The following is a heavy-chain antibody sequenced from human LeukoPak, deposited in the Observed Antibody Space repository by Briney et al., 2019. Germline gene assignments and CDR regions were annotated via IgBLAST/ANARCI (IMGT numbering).Heavy chain of an antibody. V-gene: IGHV3-30*18. Sequence: GGSLRLSCAASGFTFNNYAMTWVRQAPGKGLEWVAVISYDGSNKYYADSVKGRFTISRDNSKNTLYLQMNSLRAEDTAVYYCANQLRYLGDAFDIWGQGTMVTVSS. CDR3: ANQLRYLGDAFDI. CDR1: GFTFNNYA. D-gene: IGHD3-9*01. CDR2: ISYDGSNK. J-gene: IGHJ3*02.